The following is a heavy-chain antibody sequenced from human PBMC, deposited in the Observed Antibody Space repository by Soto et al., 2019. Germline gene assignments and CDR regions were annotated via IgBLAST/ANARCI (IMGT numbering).Heavy chain of an antibody. CDR3: ARRGCGGDCFPYYYYYYGMDV. Sequence: GGSLRLSCAASGFTFSSYWMSWVRQAPGKGLEWVANIKRDGSEKYYVDSVKGRFTISRDNAKNSLYLQMNSLRAEDTAVYYCARRGCGGDCFPYYYYYYGMDVWGQGTTVTVSS. CDR2: IKRDGSEK. J-gene: IGHJ6*02. CDR1: GFTFSSYW. V-gene: IGHV3-7*01. D-gene: IGHD2-21*02.